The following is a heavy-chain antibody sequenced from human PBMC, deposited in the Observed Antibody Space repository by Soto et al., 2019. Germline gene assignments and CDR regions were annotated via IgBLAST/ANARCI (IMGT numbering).Heavy chain of an antibody. J-gene: IGHJ4*02. Sequence: ASVKVSCKASGGTFSSYAISWVRQAPGQGLEWMGGIIPIFGTANYAQKFQGRVTITADESTSTAYMELSSLRSEDTAVYYCARVRYYDSSGWTDYWGQGTLVTVSS. CDR1: GGTFSSYA. D-gene: IGHD3-22*01. V-gene: IGHV1-69*13. CDR3: ARVRYYDSSGWTDY. CDR2: IIPIFGTA.